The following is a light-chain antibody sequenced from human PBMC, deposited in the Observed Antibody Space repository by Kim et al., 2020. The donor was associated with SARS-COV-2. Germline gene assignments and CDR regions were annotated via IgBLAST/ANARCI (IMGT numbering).Light chain of an antibody. V-gene: IGKV3-20*01. CDR2: GAS. CDR3: QQYGSLPRT. J-gene: IGKJ2*01. Sequence: LAPGERATLSCRASQSVNSGYLAWYQHKSGQAPRLLIYGASSRATGVPDRFSGGGYGTDFTLTVSRLEPEDFAVYYCQQYGSLPRTFGQGTKLEI. CDR1: QSVNSGY.